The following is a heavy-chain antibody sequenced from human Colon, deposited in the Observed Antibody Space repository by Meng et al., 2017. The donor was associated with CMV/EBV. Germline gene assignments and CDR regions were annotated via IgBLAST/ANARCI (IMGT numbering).Heavy chain of an antibody. V-gene: IGHV1-2*02. Sequence: QGQLVQLGAEVRMPGASAKVSCKSFGYSFTDYYIHWVRRAPGQVLEWMGWMDPTTGRTDSAQKFQGTVTMTRDTSISTAYLELSRLTSDDTAVYYCASHSSYVWGSHHWGQGTLVTVSS. J-gene: IGHJ1*01. CDR3: ASHSSYVWGSHH. CDR1: GYSFTDYY. CDR2: MDPTTGRT. D-gene: IGHD3-16*01.